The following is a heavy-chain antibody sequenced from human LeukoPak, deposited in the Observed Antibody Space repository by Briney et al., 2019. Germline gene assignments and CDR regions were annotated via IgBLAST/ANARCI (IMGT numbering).Heavy chain of an antibody. CDR2: IIPIFGTA. D-gene: IGHD3-22*01. V-gene: IGHV1-69*13. CDR3: AREATDSSGYYYGVY. Sequence: SVKVSCKASGGTFSSYAISWVRQAPGQGLEWLGGIIPIFGTANYAQKFQGRVTITADESTSTAYMELSSLRSEDTAVYYCAREATDSSGYYYGVYWGQGTLVTVSS. J-gene: IGHJ4*02. CDR1: GGTFSSYA.